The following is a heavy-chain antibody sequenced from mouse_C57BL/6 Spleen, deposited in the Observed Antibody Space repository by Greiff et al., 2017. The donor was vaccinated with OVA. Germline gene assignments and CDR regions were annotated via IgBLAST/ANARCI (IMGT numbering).Heavy chain of an antibody. CDR2: IYPRSGNT. Sequence: VQLQESGAELARPGASVKLSCKASGYTFTSYGISWVKQRTGQGLEWIGEIYPRSGNTYYNEKFKGKATLSADKSSSTASMELRSLPSEDSAGCFCAGQLWFAYWGQGTLVTVSA. V-gene: IGHV1-81*01. J-gene: IGHJ3*01. CDR1: GYTFTSYG. D-gene: IGHD3-1*01. CDR3: AGQLWFAY.